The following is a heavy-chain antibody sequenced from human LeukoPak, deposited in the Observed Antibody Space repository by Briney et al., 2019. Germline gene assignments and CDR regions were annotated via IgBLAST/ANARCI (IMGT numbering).Heavy chain of an antibody. CDR2: IYHNGNT. D-gene: IGHD5-18*01. Sequence: SETLSLTCTVSTYSISSGYYWGWFRQPPGKGLEWIGNIYHNGNTYYNPSLKSRVTISVDTSKKQFSLKLRTATAADTAVYYCARIEAVTRGYNHAYYFDYWGQGTLVTVSS. CDR3: ARIEAVTRGYNHAYYFDY. CDR1: TYSISSGYY. J-gene: IGHJ4*02. V-gene: IGHV4-38-2*02.